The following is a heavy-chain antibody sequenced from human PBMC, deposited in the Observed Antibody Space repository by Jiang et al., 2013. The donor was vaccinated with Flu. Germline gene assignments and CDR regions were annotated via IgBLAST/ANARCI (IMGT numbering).Heavy chain of an antibody. CDR3: ARSDIVATITHTNYGMDV. J-gene: IGHJ6*02. Sequence: SGAEVKKPGSSVKVSRKASGGTFSSYAISWVRQAPGQGLEWMGGIIPIFGTANYAQKFQGRVTITADKSTSTAYMELSSLRSEDTAVYYCARSDIVATITHTNYGMDVWGQGTTVTVSS. CDR1: GGTFSSYA. V-gene: IGHV1-69*06. D-gene: IGHD5-12*01. CDR2: IIPIFGTA.